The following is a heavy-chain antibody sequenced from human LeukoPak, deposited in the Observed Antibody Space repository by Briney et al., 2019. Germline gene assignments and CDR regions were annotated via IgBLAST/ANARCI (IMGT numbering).Heavy chain of an antibody. Sequence: SETLSLTCTVSGGSISSSSYYWGWIRQPPGKGLEWIGSIYHSGNTYYNPSLKSRVTISVDTSKNQFSLKVSSVTAADTAVYYCATEGTVRYFDPWGQGTLVTVSS. J-gene: IGHJ5*02. V-gene: IGHV4-39*07. CDR1: GGSISSSSYY. CDR3: ATEGTVRYFDP. D-gene: IGHD1-14*01. CDR2: IYHSGNT.